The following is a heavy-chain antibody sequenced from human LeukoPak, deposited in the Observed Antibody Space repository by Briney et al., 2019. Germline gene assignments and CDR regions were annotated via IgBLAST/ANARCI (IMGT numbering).Heavy chain of an antibody. CDR2: IIPIFGTA. CDR1: GGTFGSYA. Sequence: GASVKVSCKASGGTFGSYAISWVRQAPGQGLEWMGGIIPIFGTANYAQKFQGRVTITADESTSTAYMELSSLRSEDTAVYYCAREIGSGSHDAFDIWGQGTMVTVSS. D-gene: IGHD3-10*01. V-gene: IGHV1-69*13. CDR3: AREIGSGSHDAFDI. J-gene: IGHJ3*02.